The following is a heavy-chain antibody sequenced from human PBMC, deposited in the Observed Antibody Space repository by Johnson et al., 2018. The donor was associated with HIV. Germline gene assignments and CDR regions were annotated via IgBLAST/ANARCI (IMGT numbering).Heavy chain of an antibody. CDR2: IWYDGTNK. D-gene: IGHD3-22*01. CDR3: ARGDYYDSSGYFSDAFDI. V-gene: IGHV3-33*01. J-gene: IGHJ3*02. Sequence: QVQLVESGGGVVQPGGSLRLSCAASGFTFSSYGMHWVRQAPGKGLEWVAVIWYDGTNKYYVDSVKGRFTISRDNAKNSLYLQMNSLRAEDTAVYYCARGDYYDSSGYFSDAFDIWGQGTMVTVSS. CDR1: GFTFSSYG.